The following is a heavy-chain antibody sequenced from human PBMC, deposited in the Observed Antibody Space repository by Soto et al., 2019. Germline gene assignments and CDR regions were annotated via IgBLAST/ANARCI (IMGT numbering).Heavy chain of an antibody. J-gene: IGHJ4*02. Sequence: GGSLRLACAASGFTFSSYAMHWVRQAPGKGLEWVAVISYDGSNKYYADSVKGRFTISRDNSKNTLYLQMNSLRAEDTAVYYCARSMLYAHYFDYWGQGTLVTVSS. CDR3: ARSMLYAHYFDY. D-gene: IGHD2-8*01. CDR2: ISYDGSNK. V-gene: IGHV3-30-3*01. CDR1: GFTFSSYA.